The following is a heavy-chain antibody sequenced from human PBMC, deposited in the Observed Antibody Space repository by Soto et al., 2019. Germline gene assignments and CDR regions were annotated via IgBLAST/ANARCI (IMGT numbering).Heavy chain of an antibody. J-gene: IGHJ4*02. CDR1: GFTFSSYW. CDR2: IKSDGSST. Sequence: PGGSLRLSCAASGFTFSSYWMHWVRQGPGKGLVWVSRIKSDGSSTRYADSVKGRFTISRDNSKNTLYLQMNNLRAEDTALYYCARAGAGIMVATINYWGQGTLVTVSS. CDR3: ARAGAGIMVATINY. V-gene: IGHV3-74*01. D-gene: IGHD5-12*01.